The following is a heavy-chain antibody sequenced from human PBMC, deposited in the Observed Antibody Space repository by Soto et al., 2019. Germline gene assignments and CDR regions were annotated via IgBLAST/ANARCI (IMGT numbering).Heavy chain of an antibody. CDR1: GFTFSSYS. Sequence: LRLSCAASGFTFSSYSMNWVRQAPLKGLEWVSSISSSSSYIYYAYSVKGRFTISRDNAKNSLYLQMNSLRAEDTAVYYCARDPPFTILRSYGMDVWGQGTTVTVS. J-gene: IGHJ6*02. CDR2: ISSSSSYI. CDR3: ARDPPFTILRSYGMDV. D-gene: IGHD3-3*01. V-gene: IGHV3-21*01.